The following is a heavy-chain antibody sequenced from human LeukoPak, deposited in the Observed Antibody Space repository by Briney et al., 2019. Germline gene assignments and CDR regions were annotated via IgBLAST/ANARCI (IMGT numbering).Heavy chain of an antibody. CDR3: ARAGFGSGWHYFDY. V-gene: IGHV4-4*07. CDR1: GDSISNFY. J-gene: IGHJ4*01. Sequence: SETLSLTCTVSGDSISNFYWSWIRQPAEKGLEWIGRVYSSGSTNYNPSLKSRVSMSVDTSKNQYSLRLISVTAADTAVYHCARAGFGSGWHYFDYWGRGILVSVSS. D-gene: IGHD6-19*01. CDR2: VYSSGST.